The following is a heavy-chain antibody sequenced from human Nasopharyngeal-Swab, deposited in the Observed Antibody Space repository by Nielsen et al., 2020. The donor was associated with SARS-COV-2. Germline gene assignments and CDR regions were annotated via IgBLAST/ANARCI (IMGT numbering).Heavy chain of an antibody. Sequence: GESLKISCAASGFTFDRYAMNWVRQTPGTGLELVSAVNGNGSDTYYADSVKGRFTISRDNFKNTIYLHMNSLRAEDTAVYYCAKDLTGYYAPLDQWGQGTLVTVSS. V-gene: IGHV3-23*01. D-gene: IGHD3-9*01. CDR3: AKDLTGYYAPLDQ. CDR1: GFTFDRYA. CDR2: VNGNGSDT. J-gene: IGHJ4*02.